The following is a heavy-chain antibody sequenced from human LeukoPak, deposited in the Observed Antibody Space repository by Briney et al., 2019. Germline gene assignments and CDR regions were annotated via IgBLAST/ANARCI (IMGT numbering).Heavy chain of an antibody. J-gene: IGHJ4*02. CDR1: GFTVSSNY. CDR2: IYSGGST. CDR3: ARDRDSSGWYLDY. D-gene: IGHD6-19*01. Sequence: GGSLRLSCAASGFTVSSNYMSWVRQAPAKGLEWVSVIYSGGSTYYADSVKGRFTISRDNSKNTLYLQMNSLRAEDTAVYYCARDRDSSGWYLDYWGQGTLVTVSS. V-gene: IGHV3-53*01.